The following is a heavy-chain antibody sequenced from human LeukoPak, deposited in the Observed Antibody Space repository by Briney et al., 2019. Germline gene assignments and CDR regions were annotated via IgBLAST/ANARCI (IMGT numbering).Heavy chain of an antibody. V-gene: IGHV1-18*01. D-gene: IGHD3-22*01. CDR1: GYTFTSYG. CDR3: ARDRGDSSGYYEEGDAFDI. Sequence: ASVKVSCKASGYTFTSYGISWVRQAPGQGLEWMGWISAYNGNTNYAQKLQGRVTMTTDTSTSTAYMELRSLRSDDTAVYYCARDRGDSSGYYEEGDAFDIWGQGTMVTVSS. J-gene: IGHJ3*02. CDR2: ISAYNGNT.